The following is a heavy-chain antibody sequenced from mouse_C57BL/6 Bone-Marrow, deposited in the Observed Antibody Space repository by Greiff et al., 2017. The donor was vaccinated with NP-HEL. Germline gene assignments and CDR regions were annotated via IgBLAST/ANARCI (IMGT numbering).Heavy chain of an antibody. Sequence: QVQLQQPGAELVKPGASVKMSCKASGYTFTSYWITWVKQRPGQGLEWIGDIYPGSGSTNYNEKFKSKATLTVDTSSSTAYMQLSSLTSEDSAVYYYARGGVLQRYWYFDVWGTRTTVTVSS. CDR1: GYTFTSYW. V-gene: IGHV1-55*01. D-gene: IGHD1-1*01. CDR2: IYPGSGST. J-gene: IGHJ1*03. CDR3: ARGGVLQRYWYFDV.